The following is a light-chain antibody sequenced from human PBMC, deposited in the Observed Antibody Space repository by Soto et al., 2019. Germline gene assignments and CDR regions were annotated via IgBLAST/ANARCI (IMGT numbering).Light chain of an antibody. CDR3: QQCDDGPRT. V-gene: IGKV3-15*01. J-gene: IGKJ1*01. CDR1: QSVGNN. CDR2: GAS. Sequence: EIVMKQSPATLSVSPGERASLSCRASQSVGNNLAWYQQKPGQAPRLLIHGASIRATGVPARFSGSESVTEFTLTISSLQSEDFAVYYCQQCDDGPRTFGQGTKVDIK.